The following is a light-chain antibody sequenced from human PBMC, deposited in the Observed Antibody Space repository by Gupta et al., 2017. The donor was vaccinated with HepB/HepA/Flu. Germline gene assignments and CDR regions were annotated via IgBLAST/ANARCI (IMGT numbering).Light chain of an antibody. Sequence: QSALTQPRSVSGSPGQSVTISCTGTSSDIGAYNYVSWYQQHPGKAPKLMIYDVTRRPSGVPDRFSGSKSGNTASLTISGLQAEEETDYYCYSYTGDYTFVLGGGTKLTVL. CDR3: YSYTGDYTFV. V-gene: IGLV2-11*01. CDR1: SSDIGAYNY. CDR2: DVT. J-gene: IGLJ2*01.